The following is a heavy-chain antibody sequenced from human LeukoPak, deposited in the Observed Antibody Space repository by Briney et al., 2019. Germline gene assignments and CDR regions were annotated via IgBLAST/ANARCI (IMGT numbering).Heavy chain of an antibody. CDR2: IYYSGST. CDR1: GGSISSSSYY. D-gene: IGHD2/OR15-2a*01. CDR3: ARAPPAPGFRWFDP. Sequence: SETLSLTCTVSGGSISSSSYYWGWIRQSPGKGLEWIGSIYYSGSTYYNPSLKSRVTMSVDTSKNQFSLKLSSVTAADTAVYYCARAPPAPGFRWFDPWGQGTLVTVSS. J-gene: IGHJ5*02. V-gene: IGHV4-39*07.